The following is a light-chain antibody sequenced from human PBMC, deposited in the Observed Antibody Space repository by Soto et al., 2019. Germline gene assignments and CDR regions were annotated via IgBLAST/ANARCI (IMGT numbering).Light chain of an antibody. CDR2: DAS. CDR3: QQYGSSPPWT. J-gene: IGKJ1*01. V-gene: IGKV3-20*01. Sequence: DIVLAQSPATLSLSQGERATLSCRASQSVSSYLAWYQQKPGRAPRLLIYDASNRATGIPARFSGSGSGTDFTLTISRLEPEDFAVYYCQQYGSSPPWTFGQGTKVDI. CDR1: QSVSSY.